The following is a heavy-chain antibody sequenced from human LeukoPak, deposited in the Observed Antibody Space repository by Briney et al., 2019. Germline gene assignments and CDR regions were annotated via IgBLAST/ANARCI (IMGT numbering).Heavy chain of an antibody. D-gene: IGHD2-2*01. CDR3: ARDLSIVVVPAAIGGYFDY. CDR1: GFTFSSYA. J-gene: IGHJ4*02. V-gene: IGHV3-30-3*01. Sequence: GRSLRLSCAASGFTFSSYAMHWVRQAPGKGLEWVAVISYDGSNKYYADSVKGRFTISRDNSKNTLYLQMNSLRAEDTAVYYCARDLSIVVVPAAIGGYFDYWGQGTLVTVSS. CDR2: ISYDGSNK.